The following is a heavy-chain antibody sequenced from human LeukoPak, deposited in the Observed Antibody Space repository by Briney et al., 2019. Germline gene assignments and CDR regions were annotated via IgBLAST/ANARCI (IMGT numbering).Heavy chain of an antibody. D-gene: IGHD1-7*01. CDR1: GYTFTGYY. V-gene: IGHV1-2*06. Sequence: GASVKVSCKASGYTFTGYYMHWVRQAPGQGLEWMGRINPNSGGTNYAQKFQGRVTMTRDTSISTAYMELSRLRSDDTAVYYCAREVAGTTPERERFDPWGQGTLVTVSS. J-gene: IGHJ5*02. CDR3: AREVAGTTPERERFDP. CDR2: INPNSGGT.